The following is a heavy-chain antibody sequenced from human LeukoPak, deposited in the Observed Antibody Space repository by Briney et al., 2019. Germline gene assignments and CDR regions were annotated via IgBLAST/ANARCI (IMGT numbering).Heavy chain of an antibody. J-gene: IGHJ4*02. CDR1: GFTFKNYV. Sequence: GGSLGLSCVASGFTFKNYVMNWVRQAPGKGLEWLATIYGSGVSISYADSVKGRFTISRDNSNNTLYLQMNSLRAEDTAMYYCAKDLGWELPAEAYWGQGVLVTISS. V-gene: IGHV3-23*01. D-gene: IGHD1-26*01. CDR3: AKDLGWELPAEAY. CDR2: IYGSGVSI.